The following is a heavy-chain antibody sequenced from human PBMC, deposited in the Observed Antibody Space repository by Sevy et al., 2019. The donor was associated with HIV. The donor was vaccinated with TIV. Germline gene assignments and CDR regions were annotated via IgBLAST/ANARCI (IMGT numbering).Heavy chain of an antibody. CDR2: ISGGSNTI. CDR1: GFTFTNYS. Sequence: GGSLRLSCAASGFTFTNYSMKWVRQAPGKGLEWVSYISGGSNTIYYSDSVKGRFTISRDNAKNSLYLQMNSLRDEDTAVYYCARDRPRSYYYDSSGSWAADWGQGTLVTVSS. CDR3: ARDRPRSYYYDSSGSWAAD. V-gene: IGHV3-48*02. J-gene: IGHJ4*02. D-gene: IGHD3-22*01.